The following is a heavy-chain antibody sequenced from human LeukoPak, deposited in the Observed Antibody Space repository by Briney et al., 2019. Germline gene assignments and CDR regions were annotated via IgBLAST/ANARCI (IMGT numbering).Heavy chain of an antibody. Sequence: GGSLRLSCVASGFPFSSYWMTWVRQAPGKGLEWVANIKQDGSKKSYVDSVKGRFTISRDKAKNSLYLHMSSLRAEDTAVYYCARDNMEWLLRYYSYGMDVWGLGTTVTVSS. V-gene: IGHV3-7*03. CDR3: ARDNMEWLLRYYSYGMDV. J-gene: IGHJ6*02. D-gene: IGHD3-3*01. CDR2: IKQDGSKK. CDR1: GFPFSSYW.